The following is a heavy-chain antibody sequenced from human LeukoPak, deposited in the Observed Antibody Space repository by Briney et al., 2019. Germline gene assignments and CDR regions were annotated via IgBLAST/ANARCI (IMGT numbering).Heavy chain of an antibody. CDR3: VRDGGYYSPDS. Sequence: GGSLRLSCAASGFTISFYWMSWVRQAPGKGLEWVANINQVASEKNYVDSVKGRFTISRDNAKNSLYLQMNSVRAEDTAMYYCVRDGGYYSPDSRGQGALVSVSS. CDR1: GFTISFYW. CDR2: INQVASEK. V-gene: IGHV3-7*04. D-gene: IGHD3-3*01. J-gene: IGHJ4*02.